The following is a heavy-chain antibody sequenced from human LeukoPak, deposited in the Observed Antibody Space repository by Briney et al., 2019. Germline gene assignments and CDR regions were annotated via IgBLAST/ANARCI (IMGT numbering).Heavy chain of an antibody. CDR2: IYYSGST. D-gene: IGHD3-10*01. CDR3: ARGDKHSGSRYDY. J-gene: IGHJ4*02. V-gene: IGHV4-59*02. Sequence: SETLSLTCTVSGGSVTSYYWSWIRQPPGRGLEWIGYIYYSGSTNYNPSLKSRVTISVDTSKNQFSLKLSSVTAADTAVYYCARGDKHSGSRYDYWGQGTLVTVSS. CDR1: GGSVTSYY.